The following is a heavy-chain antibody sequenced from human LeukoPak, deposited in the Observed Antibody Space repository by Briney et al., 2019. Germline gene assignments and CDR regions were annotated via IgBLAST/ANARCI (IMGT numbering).Heavy chain of an antibody. CDR1: GDSISSDY. CDR3: ARATPYDSSGNNWFDP. Sequence: SETLSLTCAVSGDSISSDYWSWIRQPPGKGLEWIGYIYYTGSTNYNPSLKSRVTISVDTSKNQFSLKLSSVTAADTAVYYCARATPYDSSGNNWFDPWGQGTLVTVSS. CDR2: IYYTGST. J-gene: IGHJ5*02. V-gene: IGHV4-59*01. D-gene: IGHD3-22*01.